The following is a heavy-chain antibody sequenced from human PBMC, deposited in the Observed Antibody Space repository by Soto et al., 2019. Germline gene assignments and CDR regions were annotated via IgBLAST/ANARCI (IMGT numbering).Heavy chain of an antibody. Sequence: GGSLRLSCAASGFTFSSYAMSWVRQAPGKGLERVSSISSDGGNTYYADSVKGRFTISRDNSKNTLSPQMNSLRADDAAVYYCAKSHYPGGNFHFPDYWGQGTLVTVSS. D-gene: IGHD1-1*01. CDR1: GFTFSSYA. CDR3: AKSHYPGGNFHFPDY. CDR2: ISSDGGNT. J-gene: IGHJ4*02. V-gene: IGHV3-23*01.